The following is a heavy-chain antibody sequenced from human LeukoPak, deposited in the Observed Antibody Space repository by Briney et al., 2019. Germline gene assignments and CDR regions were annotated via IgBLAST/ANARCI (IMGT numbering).Heavy chain of an antibody. CDR1: GFTFSSFW. Sequence: GGSLRLSCAASGFTFSSFWMHWVRQAPGKGLEWVSRIFTGGDNTTYADSVKGRFIISRDNVKNMVYLQMNSLRAEDTAVYFCARDYDYVWGSWRSNFDYWGQGTLVAVSS. CDR3: ARDYDYVWGSWRSNFDY. J-gene: IGHJ4*02. V-gene: IGHV3-74*01. CDR2: IFTGGDNT. D-gene: IGHD3-16*01.